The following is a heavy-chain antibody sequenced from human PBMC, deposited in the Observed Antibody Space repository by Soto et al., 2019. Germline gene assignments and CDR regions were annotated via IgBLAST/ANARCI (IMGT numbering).Heavy chain of an antibody. Sequence: QVQLVESGGGVVQPGRSLRLSCAASGFTFSSYAMHWVRQAPGKGLEWVAVISYDGSNKYYADSVKGRFTISRDNSKNTLYLQMNSLRAEDTAVYYCARDSSPMIGVETIDYWGQGTLVTVSS. V-gene: IGHV3-30-3*01. J-gene: IGHJ4*02. CDR3: ARDSSPMIGVETIDY. CDR2: ISYDGSNK. D-gene: IGHD3-22*01. CDR1: GFTFSSYA.